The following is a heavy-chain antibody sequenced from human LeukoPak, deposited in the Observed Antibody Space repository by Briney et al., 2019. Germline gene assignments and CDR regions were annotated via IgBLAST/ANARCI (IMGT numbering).Heavy chain of an antibody. D-gene: IGHD3-22*01. J-gene: IGHJ4*02. CDR3: ARVYYDSSGYYGSNDY. Sequence: SETLSLTCTVSGGSLSSSSYYWGWIRQPPGKGLEWIGRIYYSGSTYYNPSLKSRVTISVDTAKNQFSLKLSSVTAADTAVYCCARVYYDSSGYYGSNDYWGQRTLVTVSS. V-gene: IGHV4-39*07. CDR1: GGSLSSSSYY. CDR2: IYYSGST.